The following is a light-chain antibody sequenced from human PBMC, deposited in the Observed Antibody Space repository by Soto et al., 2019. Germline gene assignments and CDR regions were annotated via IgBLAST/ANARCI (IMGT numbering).Light chain of an antibody. J-gene: IGKJ4*01. CDR2: GAS. V-gene: IGKV3-15*01. CDR3: QKYDGVPLT. Sequence: EIVMTQSPATLSVSPGERATLSCRASQSVSSNLAWYQQKPGQAPRLLIYGASTRATGIPARFSGSGSGTEFTLTISSLQSEDFATYYCQKYDGVPLTFGGGTKVEIK. CDR1: QSVSSN.